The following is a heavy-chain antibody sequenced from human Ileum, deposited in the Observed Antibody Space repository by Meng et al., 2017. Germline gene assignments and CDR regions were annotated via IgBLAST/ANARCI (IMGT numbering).Heavy chain of an antibody. Sequence: HVQLVEVGGGVVKPGGSLRLSCAASGITFSDYYMSWIRQAPGKGLEWVSYISNSGSNIYYVDSVKGRFTISRDNAKNSLYLQMNSLRTEDTAVYYCATLSYSSLGYWGQGTLVTVSS. CDR1: GITFSDYY. CDR3: ATLSYSSLGY. V-gene: IGHV3-11*01. CDR2: ISNSGSNI. D-gene: IGHD1-26*01. J-gene: IGHJ4*02.